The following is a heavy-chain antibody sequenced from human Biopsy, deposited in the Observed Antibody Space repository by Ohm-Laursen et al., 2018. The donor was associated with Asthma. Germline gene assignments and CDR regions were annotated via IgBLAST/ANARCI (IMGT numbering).Heavy chain of an antibody. J-gene: IGHJ4*02. CDR1: GYTFSDSW. CDR2: IFAANSET. Sequence: GESLKISCKASGYTFSDSWIGWVRQMSGKGLEWMGIIFAANSETKYSPSFQGQVTISVDMSISTAFLQWSSLKASDIAMYYCARFIDGTFFVDYWGQGTLVTVSS. D-gene: IGHD1-7*01. V-gene: IGHV5-51*03. CDR3: ARFIDGTFFVDY.